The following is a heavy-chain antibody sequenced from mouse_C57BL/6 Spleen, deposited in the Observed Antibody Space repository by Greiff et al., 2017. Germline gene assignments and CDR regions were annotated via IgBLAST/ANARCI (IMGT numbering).Heavy chain of an antibody. D-gene: IGHD1-1*01. CDR1: GYTFTSYW. J-gene: IGHJ4*01. CDR3: TRAGNFYYGSSYDYAMDD. Sequence: EVQLQQSGTVLARPGASVKMSCKTSGYTFTSYWMHWVKQRPGQGLEWIGAIYPGSSDTSYNQKFKGKAKLTAVTSASTAYMELSSLTNEDSAVYYCTRAGNFYYGSSYDYAMDDWGQGTSVTVSS. CDR2: IYPGSSDT. V-gene: IGHV1-5*01.